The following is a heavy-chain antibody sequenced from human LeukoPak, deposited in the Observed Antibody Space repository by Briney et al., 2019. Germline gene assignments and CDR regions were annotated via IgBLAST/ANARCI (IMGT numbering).Heavy chain of an antibody. J-gene: IGHJ6*04. CDR3: ARDLRRPQRITVVRGDYYYGMDV. D-gene: IGHD3-10*01. CDR2: INHSEIT. CDR1: GGSFSGYY. Sequence: SETLSLTCAVYGGSFSGYYYNWIRQTPGKGLEWIGEINHSEITNYNPSLKSRVTISVDTSKNQFSLTLNSVPAAHTAVYYCARDLRRPQRITVVRGDYYYGMDVWGNGTSVTVSS. V-gene: IGHV4-34*01.